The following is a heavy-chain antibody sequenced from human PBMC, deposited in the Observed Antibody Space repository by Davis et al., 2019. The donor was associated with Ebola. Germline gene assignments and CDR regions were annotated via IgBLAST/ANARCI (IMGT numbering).Heavy chain of an antibody. V-gene: IGHV3-73*01. CDR1: GFTFSGSA. Sequence: ESLKISCAASGFTFSGSAMHWVRQASGKGLEWVGRIRSKANSYATAYAASVKGRFTISRDDSKNTAYLQMNSLKTEDTAVYYCTGSDGDYDYWGQGTLVTVSS. J-gene: IGHJ4*02. D-gene: IGHD4-17*01. CDR2: IRSKANSYAT. CDR3: TGSDGDYDY.